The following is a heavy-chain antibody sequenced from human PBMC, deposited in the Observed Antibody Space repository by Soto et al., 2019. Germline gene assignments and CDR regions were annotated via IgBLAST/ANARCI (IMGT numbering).Heavy chain of an antibody. V-gene: IGHV4-39*01. CDR3: ASPKIAFYNWFDP. J-gene: IGHJ5*02. CDR2: IYYSGST. D-gene: IGHD3-3*02. Sequence: LSLTCPVSGGSISSSSYYWGWIRQPPGKGLEWIGSIYYSGSTYYNPSLKSRVTISVDTSKNQFSLKLSSVTAADTAVYYCASPKIAFYNWFDPWGQGTLVTVSS. CDR1: GGSISSSSYY.